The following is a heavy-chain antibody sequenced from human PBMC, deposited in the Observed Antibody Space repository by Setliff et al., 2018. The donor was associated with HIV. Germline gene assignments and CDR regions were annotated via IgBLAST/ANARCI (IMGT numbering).Heavy chain of an antibody. J-gene: IGHJ3*02. CDR3: ARDDSNGNTDAFDI. D-gene: IGHD5-18*01. CDR2: IQQDGSKA. CDR1: GYTFSSYW. V-gene: IGHV3-7*04. Sequence: GGSLRLSCAASGYTFSSYWMAWVRQCPGKGLEWVANIQQDGSKAYYMDSVKGRFTISRDNPKNSLYLQMTSLRAEDTAVYYCARDDSNGNTDAFDIWGQGTTVTVSS.